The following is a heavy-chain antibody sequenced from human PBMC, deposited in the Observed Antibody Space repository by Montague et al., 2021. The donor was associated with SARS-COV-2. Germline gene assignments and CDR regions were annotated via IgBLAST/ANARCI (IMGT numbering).Heavy chain of an antibody. D-gene: IGHD3-16*01. CDR3: ARESRNRASRGLGQD. Sequence: SETLSLTCTVSGGSISSYYWSWIRQPPGKGLEWIGYTSYTGSTNYNPSLKSRVAISVDTSNNQFSLNLYSVTAADTAVYYCARESRNRASRGLGQDWGQGTLVTVSS. J-gene: IGHJ4*02. CDR1: GGSISSYY. CDR2: TSYTGST. V-gene: IGHV4-59*12.